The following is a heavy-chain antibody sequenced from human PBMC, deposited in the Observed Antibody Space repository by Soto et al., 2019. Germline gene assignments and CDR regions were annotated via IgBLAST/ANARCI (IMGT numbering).Heavy chain of an antibody. D-gene: IGHD3-22*01. Sequence: GGSLRLSCTASGFTFEDYAFNWFRQIPGGGLQWLGFMTSKSYGESVHYAATLLGRFTLSRDDSKSVAYLQMNSLEPEDTGVYYCTRVVGVVVGSWYFAYGGPGTLVTVSS. CDR1: GFTFEDYA. V-gene: IGHV3-49*03. CDR3: TRVVGVVVGSWYFAY. CDR2: MTSKSYGESV. J-gene: IGHJ4*02.